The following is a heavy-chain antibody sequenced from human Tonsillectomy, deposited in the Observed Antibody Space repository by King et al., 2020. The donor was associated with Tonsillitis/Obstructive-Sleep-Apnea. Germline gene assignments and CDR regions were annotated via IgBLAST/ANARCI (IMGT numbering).Heavy chain of an antibody. CDR2: ISYDGSNK. J-gene: IGHJ4*02. Sequence: QLVQSGGGVVQPGRSLRLSCAASGFTFSSYAMHWVRQAPGKGLEWVAVISYDGSNKYYADSVKGQFTISRDNSKNTLYLQMNSLRAEDTAVYYCARDRGGRFDYWGQGTLVTVSS. CDR1: GFTFSSYA. CDR3: ARDRGGRFDY. D-gene: IGHD2-15*01. V-gene: IGHV3-30*04.